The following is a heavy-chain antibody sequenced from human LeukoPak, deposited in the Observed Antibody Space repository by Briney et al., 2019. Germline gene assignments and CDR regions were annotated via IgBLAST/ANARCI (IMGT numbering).Heavy chain of an antibody. D-gene: IGHD6-19*01. J-gene: IGHJ4*02. CDR3: ARAVAGPSHLDY. V-gene: IGHV3-74*01. CDR1: GFTFSSYG. CDR2: INSDGSTT. Sequence: GGSLRLSCAASGFTFSSYGMHWVRQAPGKGLVWVARINSDGSTTTYADSVKGRFTISRDNAKNTLYLQMNSLRAEDTAVFYCARAVAGPSHLDYWGQGTLVTVSS.